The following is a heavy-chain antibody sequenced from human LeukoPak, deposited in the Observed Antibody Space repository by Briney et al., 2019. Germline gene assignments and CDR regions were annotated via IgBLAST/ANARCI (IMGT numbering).Heavy chain of an antibody. V-gene: IGHV3-7*01. D-gene: IGHD2-15*01. J-gene: IGHJ4*02. Sequence: PGGPLRLSCAASGFGLSSNWRSWARQAPGKGPKWVANINQETSETYYVDSVRGRFTISRDNAERSLHLQMNSLRVDDTAVYYCAREVDRAFGYWGQGTLVTVSS. CDR2: INQETSET. CDR1: GFGLSSNW. CDR3: AREVDRAFGY.